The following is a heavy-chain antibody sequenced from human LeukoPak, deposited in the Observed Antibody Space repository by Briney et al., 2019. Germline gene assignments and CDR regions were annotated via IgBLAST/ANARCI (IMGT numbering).Heavy chain of an antibody. CDR1: GGSFSGYY. CDR2: INHSGST. CDR3: ARHKGLRRHYYYYYMDV. D-gene: IGHD4-17*01. V-gene: IGHV4-34*01. Sequence: SSETLSLTCAVYGGSFSGYYWSWIRQPPGKGLEWIGEINHSGSTNYNPSLKSRVTISVDTSKNQFSLKLSSVTAADTAVYYCARHKGLRRHYYYYYMDVWGKGTTVTISS. J-gene: IGHJ6*03.